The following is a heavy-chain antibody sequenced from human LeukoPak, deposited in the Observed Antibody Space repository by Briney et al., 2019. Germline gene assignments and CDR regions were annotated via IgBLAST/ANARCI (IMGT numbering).Heavy chain of an antibody. J-gene: IGHJ4*02. CDR1: GGTFSSYA. V-gene: IGHV1-69*05. CDR3: ARCWLSGYYDY. CDR2: IIPIFGTA. D-gene: IGHD3-22*01. Sequence: SVKVSCQASGGTFSSYAISWVRQAPGQGLEWMGGIIPIFGTANYAQKFQGRVTITTDESTSTAYMELSGLRSEDTAVYYCARCWLSGYYDYWGQGTLVTVSS.